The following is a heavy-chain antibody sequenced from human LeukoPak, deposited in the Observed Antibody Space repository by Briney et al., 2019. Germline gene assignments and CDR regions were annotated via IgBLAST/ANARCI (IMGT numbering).Heavy chain of an antibody. J-gene: IGHJ4*02. V-gene: IGHV3-30*02. D-gene: IGHD5-12*01. Sequence: GGSLRLSSAASGFTFSSYGMHWVRQAPGKGLEWVAFIRYDGSNKYYADSVKGRFTISRDNSKNTLYLQMNSLRAEDTAVYYCAKDRGVATGYFDYWGQGTLVTVSS. CDR1: GFTFSSYG. CDR3: AKDRGVATGYFDY. CDR2: IRYDGSNK.